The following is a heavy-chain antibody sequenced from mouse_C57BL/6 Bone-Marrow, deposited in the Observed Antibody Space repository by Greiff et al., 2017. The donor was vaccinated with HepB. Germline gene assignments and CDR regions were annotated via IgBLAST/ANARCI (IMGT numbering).Heavy chain of an antibody. J-gene: IGHJ2*01. Sequence: QVQLQQSGAELVRPGASVKLSCKASGYTFTDYYINWVKQRPGQGLEWIARIYPGSGNTYYNEKFKGKATLTAEKSSSTAYMQLSSLTSEDSAVYVCARSPFTTVVAYYFDYWGQGTTLTVSS. D-gene: IGHD1-1*01. CDR1: GYTFTDYY. V-gene: IGHV1-76*01. CDR2: IYPGSGNT. CDR3: ARSPFTTVVAYYFDY.